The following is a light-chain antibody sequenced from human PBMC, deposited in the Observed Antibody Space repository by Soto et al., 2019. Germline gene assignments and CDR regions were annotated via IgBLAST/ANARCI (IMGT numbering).Light chain of an antibody. Sequence: EIVMTQSPATLSLSPGARATLSCRDSQSISGKLAWHQPRPGQAPRLLISDASYRATGIPARFSGSGSGTDFTLTISSLQPEDIATYYCQQYDNLPITFGQGTRLEIK. CDR1: QSISGK. J-gene: IGKJ5*01. CDR3: QQYDNLPIT. CDR2: DAS. V-gene: IGKV3D-15*01.